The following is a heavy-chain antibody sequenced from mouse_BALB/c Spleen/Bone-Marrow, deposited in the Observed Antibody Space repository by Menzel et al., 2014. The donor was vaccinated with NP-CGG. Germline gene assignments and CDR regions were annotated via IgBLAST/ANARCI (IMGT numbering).Heavy chain of an antibody. Sequence: EVQLLESGGGLVQPGGSRKLSCAASGFTFSSFGMHWVSQAPEQGLEWVAYISSGSSTIIYADTVKGRFTVTRDNPKNTQFLQMTSLRSEDTAMYYCTRGGNWDDFDYWGQGTTLTVSS. V-gene: IGHV5-17*02. CDR2: ISSGSSTI. D-gene: IGHD4-1*01. CDR1: GFTFSSFG. J-gene: IGHJ2*01. CDR3: TRGGNWDDFDY.